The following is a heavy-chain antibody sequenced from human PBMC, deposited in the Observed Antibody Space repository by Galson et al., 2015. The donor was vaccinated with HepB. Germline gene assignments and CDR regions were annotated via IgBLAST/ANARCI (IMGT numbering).Heavy chain of an antibody. CDR2: ISGSGGST. D-gene: IGHD3-22*01. J-gene: IGHJ3*02. Sequence: SLRLSCAASGFTFSSYAMSWVRQAPGKGLEWVSAISGSGGSTYYADSVKGRFTISRDNSKNTLHLQMNSLRAEDTAVYYCTAGGITMIVGPDDAFDIWGQGTMVTVSS. V-gene: IGHV3-23*01. CDR3: TAGGITMIVGPDDAFDI. CDR1: GFTFSSYA.